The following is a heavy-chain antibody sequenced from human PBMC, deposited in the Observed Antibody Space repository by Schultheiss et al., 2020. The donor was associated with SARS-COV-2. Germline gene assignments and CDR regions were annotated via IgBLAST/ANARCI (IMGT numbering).Heavy chain of an antibody. CDR2: IYYSGST. CDR3: ARDSLRVAAIHGMDV. CDR1: GGSISSYY. D-gene: IGHD2-15*01. J-gene: IGHJ6*02. V-gene: IGHV4-59*01. Sequence: SETLSLTCTVSGGSISSYYWSWIRQPPGKGLEWIGYIYYSGSTNYNPSLKSRVTISVDTSKNQFSLKLSSVTAADTAVYYCARDSLRVAAIHGMDVWGQGTTVTVSS.